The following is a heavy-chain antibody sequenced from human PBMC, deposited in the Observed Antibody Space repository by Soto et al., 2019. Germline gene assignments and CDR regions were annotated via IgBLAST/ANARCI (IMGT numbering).Heavy chain of an antibody. Sequence: QITLRESGPTLVKPTQTLTLTCTFSGFSLTTSGVGVGWIRQPPGKALEWLALIYWNDDERYSPSLESRLRISKATSANQVVLKMTDVDPADTATYFCAHSRDTNYALWSGYYCGFDVWGQGTMVTVSS. V-gene: IGHV2-5*01. CDR1: GFSLTTSGVG. CDR2: IYWNDDE. CDR3: AHSRDTNYALWSGYYCGFDV. D-gene: IGHD3-3*01. J-gene: IGHJ3*01.